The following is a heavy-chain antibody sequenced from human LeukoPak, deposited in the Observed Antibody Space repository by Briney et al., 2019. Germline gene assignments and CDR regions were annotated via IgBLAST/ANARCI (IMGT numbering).Heavy chain of an antibody. V-gene: IGHV3-7*03. D-gene: IGHD5-18*01. CDR2: IKQDGSEK. Sequence: GGSLRLSCAASGFTFSSYWMSWVRQAPGKGLEWVANIKQDGSEKYYVDSVKGRFTISRDNAKNSLYLQMNSLRAEDTAVYYCAKDSHRQLWLNYFDYWGQGTLVTVSS. J-gene: IGHJ4*02. CDR1: GFTFSSYW. CDR3: AKDSHRQLWLNYFDY.